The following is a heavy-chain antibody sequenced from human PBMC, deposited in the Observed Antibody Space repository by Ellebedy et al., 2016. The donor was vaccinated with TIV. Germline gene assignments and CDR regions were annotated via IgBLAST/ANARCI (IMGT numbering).Heavy chain of an antibody. V-gene: IGHV2-70*04. CDR3: ARNPPIVDDAFDI. CDR2: IDWDDDK. CDR1: GFSLSTSGMR. Sequence: SGPTLVXPTQTLTLTCTFSGFSLSTSGMRVSWIRQPPGKALEWLARIDWDDDKFYSTSLKTRLTISKDTSKNQVVLTMTNMDPVDPATYYCARNPPIVDDAFDIWGQGTMVTVSS. J-gene: IGHJ3*02. D-gene: IGHD2/OR15-2a*01.